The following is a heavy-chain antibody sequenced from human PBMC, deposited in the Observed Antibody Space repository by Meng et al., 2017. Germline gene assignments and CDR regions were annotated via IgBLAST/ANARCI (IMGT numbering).Heavy chain of an antibody. CDR3: LDEAPRSDY. J-gene: IGHJ4*02. Sequence: EVLLGESGGGLVQPGGSLVLSCAASGFTFNNYWMHWVRQVPGKGLVWVSRISGDGSITNYADSVKGRFTISRDNAKNTLYLQMNSLRPEDTAVYYCLDEAPRSDYWGQGSLVTVSS. D-gene: IGHD1-1*01. V-gene: IGHV3-74*01. CDR2: ISGDGSIT. CDR1: GFTFNNYW.